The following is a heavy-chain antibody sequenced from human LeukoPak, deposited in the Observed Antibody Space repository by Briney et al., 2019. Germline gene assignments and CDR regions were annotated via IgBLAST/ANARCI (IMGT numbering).Heavy chain of an antibody. CDR1: GYSFTSYW. CDR3: ARQAVLLWFADNSFDP. Sequence: GESLKISCKGSGYSFTSYWIGWVRQMPGKGLEWMGIIYPGDSDTRYSPSFQGQVTISADKSISTAYLQWSSLKASDTAMYYCARQAVLLWFADNSFDPWGQGTLVTVSS. V-gene: IGHV5-51*01. CDR2: IYPGDSDT. D-gene: IGHD3-10*01. J-gene: IGHJ5*02.